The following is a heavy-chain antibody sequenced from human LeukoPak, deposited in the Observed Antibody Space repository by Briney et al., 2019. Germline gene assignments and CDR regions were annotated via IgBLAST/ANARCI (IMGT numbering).Heavy chain of an antibody. J-gene: IGHJ5*02. Sequence: GGSLRLSCVASGFTFDNYGMSWVRQAPGKGLEWVSGISWNSGSIGYADSVKGRFTISRDNAKNSLYLQMNSLRAEDTALYYCAKDMLPYSSSWYVSWFDPWGQGTLVTVSS. CDR3: AKDMLPYSSSWYVSWFDP. D-gene: IGHD6-13*01. CDR2: ISWNSGSI. V-gene: IGHV3-9*01. CDR1: GFTFDNYG.